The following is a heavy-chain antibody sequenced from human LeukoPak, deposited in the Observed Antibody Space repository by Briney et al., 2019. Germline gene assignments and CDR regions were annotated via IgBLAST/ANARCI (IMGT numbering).Heavy chain of an antibody. CDR2: MNADGSSS. CDR3: TSDTVNTAVGIDY. V-gene: IGHV3-74*01. CDR1: GFTFSRHF. D-gene: IGHD5-18*01. J-gene: IGHJ4*02. Sequence: GGSLRLSCAGSGFTFSRHFMHWVRQALGKGVVWVSRMNADGSSSNYADSVKGRFTISRDNAKNTLHLQMDSLSAEDTAVYYCTSDTVNTAVGIDYWGQGTLVTVSS.